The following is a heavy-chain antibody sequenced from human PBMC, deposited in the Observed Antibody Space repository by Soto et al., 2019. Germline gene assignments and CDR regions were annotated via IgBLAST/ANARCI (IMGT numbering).Heavy chain of an antibody. D-gene: IGHD3-10*01. Sequence: GASVKVSCKASGGTFSSYAISWVRQAPGQGLEWMGGIIPIFGTANYAQKFQGRVTITADESTSTAYMELSSLRSEDTAVYYCARGQDSLLWFGESNYGMDVWGQGTTVT. CDR3: ARGQDSLLWFGESNYGMDV. CDR1: GGTFSSYA. CDR2: IIPIFGTA. J-gene: IGHJ6*02. V-gene: IGHV1-69*13.